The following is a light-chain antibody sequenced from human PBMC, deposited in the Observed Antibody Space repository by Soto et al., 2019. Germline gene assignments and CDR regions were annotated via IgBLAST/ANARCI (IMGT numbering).Light chain of an antibody. Sequence: ALPQPPSVSGAPGQRVTISCTGRRSNKGAGYDVHWYQQLPGTAPKLLIYRNNNRPSGVPDRFSGSRSGTSASLAISGLQAEDEADYYCQSYDSSLYVFGTGTKVTVL. CDR2: RNN. J-gene: IGLJ1*01. CDR1: RSNKGAGYD. V-gene: IGLV1-40*01. CDR3: QSYDSSLYV.